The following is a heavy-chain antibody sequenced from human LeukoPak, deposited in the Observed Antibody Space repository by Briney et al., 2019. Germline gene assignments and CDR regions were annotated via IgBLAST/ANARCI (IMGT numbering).Heavy chain of an antibody. CDR1: DGSISSYY. CDR3: ARATYISSRASQLGY. Sequence: SETLSLTCIVADGSISSYYWSWIRQPPGKGPEWMGYIHSSGTTNYSPSLKSRITMSLDTSKNQFSLRLRSVTAADTAMYYCARATYISSRASQLGYWGQGTPVTVSS. D-gene: IGHD6-13*01. CDR2: IHSSGTT. V-gene: IGHV4-59*01. J-gene: IGHJ4*02.